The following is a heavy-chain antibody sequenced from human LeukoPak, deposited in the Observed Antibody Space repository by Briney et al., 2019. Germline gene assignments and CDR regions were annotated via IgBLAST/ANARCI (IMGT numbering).Heavy chain of an antibody. CDR1: GGSFSSYA. V-gene: IGHV1-69*13. Sequence: SVKVSCKVSGGSFSSYALNWVRQAPGQGLEWMGGIIPIFGTANYAQNFRGRLTVAADESTSTAYMELSSLRSEDTAVYYCARAEYYYDTSLSGSFHLWGQGAMVTVSS. D-gene: IGHD3-22*01. CDR3: ARAEYYYDTSLSGSFHL. J-gene: IGHJ3*01. CDR2: IIPIFGTA.